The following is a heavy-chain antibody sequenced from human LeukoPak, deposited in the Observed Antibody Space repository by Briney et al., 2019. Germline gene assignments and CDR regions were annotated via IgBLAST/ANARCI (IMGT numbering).Heavy chain of an antibody. D-gene: IGHD6-13*01. V-gene: IGHV4-39*02. J-gene: IGHJ4*02. CDR1: GGSISSSSSF. Sequence: PSETLSLTCTVSGGSISSSSSFWVWIRQPPGKGLEWIGNIYYSGNSYYNPSLQSRVTKSVDTSKNQFSLKLSSVTAADTAVYYCARGKRGYSSSWYDYWGQGTLVTVSS. CDR2: IYYSGNS. CDR3: ARGKRGYSSSWYDY.